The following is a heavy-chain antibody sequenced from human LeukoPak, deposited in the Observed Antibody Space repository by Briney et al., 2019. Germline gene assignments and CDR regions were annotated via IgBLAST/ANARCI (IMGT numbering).Heavy chain of an antibody. V-gene: IGHV1-8*02. CDR2: MNPNSGKT. J-gene: IGHJ4*02. D-gene: IGHD6-6*01. CDR3: ARDPVAARYFDY. Sequence: ASVKVSCKASGYTFTSYDIDWVRQATGQGLEWMGWMNPNSGKTGYAQKFQGRVTMTRNTSIKTAYMELSSLRSEDTAVYYCARDPVAARYFDYWGQGTLVTVSS. CDR1: GYTFTSYD.